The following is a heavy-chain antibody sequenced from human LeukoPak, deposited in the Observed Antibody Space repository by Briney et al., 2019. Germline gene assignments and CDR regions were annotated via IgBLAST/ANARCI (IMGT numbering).Heavy chain of an antibody. CDR1: GYSLTNYA. Sequence: GASVKVSCKASGYSLTNYAILWVRQAPGQGLEWMGIINPSGGSTSYAQKFQGRVTMTRDTSTSTVYMELSSLRSEDTAVYYCARDPGVDGSSEDWGQGTLVTVSS. J-gene: IGHJ4*02. D-gene: IGHD3-22*01. CDR3: ARDPGVDGSSED. CDR2: INPSGGST. V-gene: IGHV1-46*01.